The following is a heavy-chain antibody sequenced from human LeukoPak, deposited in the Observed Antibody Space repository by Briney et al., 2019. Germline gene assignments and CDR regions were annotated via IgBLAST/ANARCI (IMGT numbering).Heavy chain of an antibody. Sequence: GASVKVSCKASGGTFSSYAISWVRQAPGQGLEWMGRIIPIFGIANYAQKFQGRVTITADKSTSTAYMELSSLRSEDTAMYYCARTRGAAAGVDGMDVWGQGTTVTVSS. CDR1: GGTFSSYA. J-gene: IGHJ6*02. CDR2: IIPIFGIA. D-gene: IGHD6-13*01. CDR3: ARTRGAAAGVDGMDV. V-gene: IGHV1-69*04.